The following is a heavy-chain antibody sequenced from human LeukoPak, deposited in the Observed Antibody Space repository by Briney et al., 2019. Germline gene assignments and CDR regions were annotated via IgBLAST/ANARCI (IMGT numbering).Heavy chain of an antibody. CDR3: TTSDINYRPFDN. CDR2: IYSDNT. Sequence: GGTLRLSCAASGFTFSSYGMSWVRQAPGKGLEWVSFIYSDNTHYSDSVKGRFTISRDNSKNTLYLQMNSLRAEDTAVYYCTTSDINYRPFDNWGQGTLVTVSS. V-gene: IGHV3-53*01. CDR1: GFTFSSYG. J-gene: IGHJ4*02. D-gene: IGHD4-11*01.